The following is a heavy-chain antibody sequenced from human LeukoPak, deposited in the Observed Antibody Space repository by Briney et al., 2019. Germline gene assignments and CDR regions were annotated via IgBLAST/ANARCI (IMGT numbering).Heavy chain of an antibody. Sequence: PGGSLRLSCAASGFTFDDYAMPWVRHAPGKGLEWVSGISWNSGSIGYADSVKGRFTISRDNAKNSLYLQMNSLRAEDSAVYYCAKGWGDTSSWSPWDFDYWGQGTLVTVSS. D-gene: IGHD6-13*01. V-gene: IGHV3-9*01. J-gene: IGHJ4*02. CDR1: GFTFDDYA. CDR3: AKGWGDTSSWSPWDFDY. CDR2: ISWNSGSI.